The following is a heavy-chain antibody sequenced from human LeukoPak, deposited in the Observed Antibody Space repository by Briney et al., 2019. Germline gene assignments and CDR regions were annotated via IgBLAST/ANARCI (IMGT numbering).Heavy chain of an antibody. D-gene: IGHD3-16*01. CDR3: ASALWGSGSSYISSYYFDY. CDR2: FYYNGNT. Sequence: SETLSLTCTVSGGSIGSSSYFWGWVRQPPGQGLEWVGTFYYNGNTYYNPSLKGRVIISVDTSKNQFSLKLSSVTAADTAVYYCASALWGSGSSYISSYYFDYWGQGTLVTVSS. J-gene: IGHJ4*02. CDR1: GGSIGSSSYF. V-gene: IGHV4-39*01.